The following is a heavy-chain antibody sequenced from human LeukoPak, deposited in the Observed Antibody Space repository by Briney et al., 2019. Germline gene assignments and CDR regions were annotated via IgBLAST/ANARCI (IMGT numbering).Heavy chain of an antibody. CDR2: ISYDGSNK. CDR3: ARDHLSRSYSTTVFDI. V-gene: IGHV3-30*04. J-gene: IGHJ3*02. Sequence: PGGSLILSCAASGFTFSSYAMHWVRQAPGKGLEWVAVISYDGSNKYYADSVKGRFTISRDNSKNTLYLQMNSLRAEDTAVYYCARDHLSRSYSTTVFDIWGQGTMVTVSS. D-gene: IGHD2-21*01. CDR1: GFTFSSYA.